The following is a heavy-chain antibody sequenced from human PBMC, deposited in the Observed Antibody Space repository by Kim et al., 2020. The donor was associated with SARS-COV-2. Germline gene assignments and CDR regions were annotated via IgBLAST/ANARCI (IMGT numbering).Heavy chain of an antibody. CDR2: ISGDGGST. Sequence: GGSLRLSCAASGFTFDDYAMHWVRQAPGKGLEWVSLISGDGGSTYYADSVKGRFTISRDNSKNSLYLQMNSLRTEDTALYYCAKDSVWFGELLSGGDAFDIWGQGTMVTVSS. D-gene: IGHD3-10*01. V-gene: IGHV3-43*02. J-gene: IGHJ3*02. CDR3: AKDSVWFGELLSGGDAFDI. CDR1: GFTFDDYA.